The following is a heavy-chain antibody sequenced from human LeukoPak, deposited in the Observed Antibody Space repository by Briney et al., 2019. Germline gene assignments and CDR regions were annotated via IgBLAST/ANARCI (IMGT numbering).Heavy chain of an antibody. CDR2: IYPNTGGT. CDR1: GYTFGGYY. Sequence: ASVKVSCKASGYTFGGYYIHWVRQAPGQGLEWMGWIYPNTGGTYYAQKFQGRVTMTRDTSISTDYMELSRLRSDDTAVYYCARKGADYGDYDYWGQGTLVTVSS. V-gene: IGHV1-2*02. D-gene: IGHD4-17*01. J-gene: IGHJ4*02. CDR3: ARKGADYGDYDY.